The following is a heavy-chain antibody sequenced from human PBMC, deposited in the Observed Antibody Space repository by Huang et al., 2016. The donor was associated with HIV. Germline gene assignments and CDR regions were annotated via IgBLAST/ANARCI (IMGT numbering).Heavy chain of an antibody. V-gene: IGHV1-2*02. CDR2: INPHSGGT. CDR1: GYTFTGYY. D-gene: IGHD6-6*01. CDR3: AREHSRSHLGYYYYYGMDV. Sequence: QVQLVQSGAEVKKPGASVKVSCKASGYTFTGYYMNWVRQAPGQGREWMGWINPHSGGTNYAQRFQGRVTMTRDTSIRTAYMELSRLRSDDTAVYYCAREHSRSHLGYYYYYGMDVWGQGTTVTVSS. J-gene: IGHJ6*02.